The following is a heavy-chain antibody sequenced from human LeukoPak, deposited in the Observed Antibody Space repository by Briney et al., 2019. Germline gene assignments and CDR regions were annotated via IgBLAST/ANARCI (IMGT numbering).Heavy chain of an antibody. CDR1: GGSISSGDYY. D-gene: IGHD3-10*01. CDR3: ARDYYGSGSYYRNDAFDI. Sequence: SETLSLTCTVSGGSISSGDYYWSWIRQPPGKGLEWIAYIYYSGSTYYNPSLKSRVTISVDTSKNQFSLKLSSVTAADTAVYYCARDYYGSGSYYRNDAFDIWGQGTMVTVSS. CDR2: IYYSGST. V-gene: IGHV4-30-4*01. J-gene: IGHJ3*02.